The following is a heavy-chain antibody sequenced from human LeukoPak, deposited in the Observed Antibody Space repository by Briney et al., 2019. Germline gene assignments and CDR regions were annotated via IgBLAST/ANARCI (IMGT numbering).Heavy chain of an antibody. D-gene: IGHD5-18*01. J-gene: IGHJ5*02. CDR2: IFYSGNT. Sequence: SETLSLTCTVSGYSISSDYYWGWIRQPPGKGLEWIGSIFYSGNTYYNPSLKSRVTVSVDTSKNQFSLKLTSVTAADTAVYYCARSRGYGDWFDLWGQGTLVTVSS. CDR3: ARSRGYGDWFDL. CDR1: GYSISSDYY. V-gene: IGHV4-38-2*02.